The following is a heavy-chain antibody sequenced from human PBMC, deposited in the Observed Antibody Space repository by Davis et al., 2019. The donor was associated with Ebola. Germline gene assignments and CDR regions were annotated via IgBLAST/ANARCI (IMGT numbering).Heavy chain of an antibody. D-gene: IGHD3-3*01. Sequence: SETLSLTCAVSGGPISSSNWWSWVRQPPGKGLEWIGEIYHSGSTNYNPSLKSRVTISVDKSKNQFSLKLSSVTAADTAVYYCARGVEYYDFWSGYYSYYYYGMDVWGQGTTVTVSS. J-gene: IGHJ6*02. V-gene: IGHV4-4*02. CDR1: GGPISSSNW. CDR2: IYHSGST. CDR3: ARGVEYYDFWSGYYSYYYYGMDV.